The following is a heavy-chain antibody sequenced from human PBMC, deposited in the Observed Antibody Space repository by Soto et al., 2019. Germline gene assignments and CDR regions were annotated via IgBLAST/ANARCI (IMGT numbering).Heavy chain of an antibody. Sequence: SGKVSCKASGGTFSRYAFSWVRQAPGQGLEWMGGTIPVFGTAKYAQKFQGRVTITADKSTSTAYMELRSLTSEDTAVYYCARADFGGVISYYFFYVMDVWGQGTTVTVSS. CDR1: GGTFSRYA. CDR3: ARADFGGVISYYFFYVMDV. J-gene: IGHJ6*02. CDR2: TIPVFGTA. V-gene: IGHV1-69*06. D-gene: IGHD3-3*01.